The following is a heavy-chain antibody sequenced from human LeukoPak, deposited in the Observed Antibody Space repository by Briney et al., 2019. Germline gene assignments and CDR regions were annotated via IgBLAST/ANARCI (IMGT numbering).Heavy chain of an antibody. V-gene: IGHV3-30*01. D-gene: IGHD3-16*01. CDR1: GFTFSSYA. Sequence: GGSLRLSCAASGFTFSSYAMHWVRQAPGKGLEWVAVISYDGSNKYYADSVKGRFTISRDNSKNTLYLQMNSLRAEDTAVYYCARESDGGEWDCWGQGTLVTVSS. CDR3: ARESDGGEWDC. CDR2: ISYDGSNK. J-gene: IGHJ4*02.